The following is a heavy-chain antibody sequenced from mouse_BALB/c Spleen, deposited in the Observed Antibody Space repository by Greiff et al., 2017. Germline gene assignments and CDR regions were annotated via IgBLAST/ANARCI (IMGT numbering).Heavy chain of an antibody. CDR2: ISSGGSYT. Sequence: EVLLVESGGDLVKPGGSLKLSCAASGFTFSSYGMQWVRQTPDKRLEWVASISSGGSYTYYPDSVKGRFTISRDNAKNTLYLQMSSLKSEDAAEYCGTRHASAMDYWGQGTSVTVSS. CDR1: GFTFSSYG. J-gene: IGHJ4*01. D-gene: IGHD6-1*01. V-gene: IGHV5-6*01. CDR3: TRHASAMDY.